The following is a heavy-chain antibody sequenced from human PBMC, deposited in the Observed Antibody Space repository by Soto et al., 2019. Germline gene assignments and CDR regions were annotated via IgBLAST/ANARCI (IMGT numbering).Heavy chain of an antibody. J-gene: IGHJ4*02. CDR3: VRGRIGWVICSGTVCLDY. V-gene: IGHV3-7*03. D-gene: IGHD2-15*01. CDR1: GFTFRNYW. Sequence: PGGSLRLSCAASGFTFRNYWMSWVRQDPGKGLEWVANIKDDGNEKYSVDSVRGRFTISRDNAQNSLYLQMNSLRVEDTAIYYCVRGRIGWVICSGTVCLDYWGQGTRVAVSS. CDR2: IKDDGNEK.